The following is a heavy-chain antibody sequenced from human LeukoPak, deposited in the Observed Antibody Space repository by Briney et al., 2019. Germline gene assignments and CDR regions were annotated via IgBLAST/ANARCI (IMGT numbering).Heavy chain of an antibody. CDR3: ARGDDSGYYDYFDY. CDR1: GFTFSSSA. V-gene: IGHV3-23*05. D-gene: IGHD3-22*01. CDR2: IYTGGNT. Sequence: GGSLRLSCAASGFTFSSSAMSWVRQAPGKGLEWVSTIYTGGNTYYAASVKGRFTISRDFSKNTVFLHMNSLRAEDTAMYYCARGDDSGYYDYFDYWGQGALVTVSS. J-gene: IGHJ4*02.